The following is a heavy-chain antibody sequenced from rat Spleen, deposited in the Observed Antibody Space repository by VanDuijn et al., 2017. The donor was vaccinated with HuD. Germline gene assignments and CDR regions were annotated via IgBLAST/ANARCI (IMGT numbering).Heavy chain of an antibody. CDR3: ARGRGYYYDGSYYFDY. CDR1: GFTFSNYY. Sequence: EVQLVESGGGLVQPGRSLKLSCAASGFTFSNYYMAWVRQAPTKGLEWVAYISIGGGTTFYRDSVKGRFTISRDDAKRTLSLQMDSLRSEDTATYYCARGRGYYYDGSYYFDYWGQGVMVTVSS. J-gene: IGHJ2*01. CDR2: ISIGGGTT. V-gene: IGHV5-27*01. D-gene: IGHD1-12*02.